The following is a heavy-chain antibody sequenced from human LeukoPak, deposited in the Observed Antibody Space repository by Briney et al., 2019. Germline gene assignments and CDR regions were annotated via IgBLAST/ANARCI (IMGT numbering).Heavy chain of an antibody. V-gene: IGHV7-4-1*02. D-gene: IGHD6-13*01. J-gene: IGHJ5*02. CDR1: GYSFTSYA. CDR2: INTNTGNP. Sequence: ASVKVSCKASGYSFTSYAMNWVRQAPGQGLEWMGWINTNTGNPTYAQGFTGRFVFSLDTSVSTAYLQISSLKAEDTAVYYCARELYSSSRYWFDPWGQGTLVTVSS. CDR3: ARELYSSSRYWFDP.